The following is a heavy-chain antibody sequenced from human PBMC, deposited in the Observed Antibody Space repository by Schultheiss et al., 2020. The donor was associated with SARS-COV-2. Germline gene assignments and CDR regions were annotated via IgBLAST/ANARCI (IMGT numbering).Heavy chain of an antibody. CDR1: GFTFSRYA. V-gene: IGHV3-30*18. CDR3: AKDLSYYDSSGYWSIDY. D-gene: IGHD3-22*01. CDR2: ISYDGSNK. Sequence: GGSLRLSCATSGFTFSRYAMHWVRQAPGKGLEWVAVISYDGSNKYYADSVKGRFTISRDNSKNTLYLQMNSLRAEDTAVYYCAKDLSYYDSSGYWSIDYWGQGTLVTVSS. J-gene: IGHJ4*02.